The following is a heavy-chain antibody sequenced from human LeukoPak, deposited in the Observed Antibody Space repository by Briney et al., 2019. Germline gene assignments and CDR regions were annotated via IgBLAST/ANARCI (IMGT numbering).Heavy chain of an antibody. CDR3: TRMTAGHDY. CDR2: INHSGYT. CDR1: GVSFNDYY. J-gene: IGHJ4*02. D-gene: IGHD2-21*02. Sequence: SETLSLTCAVSGVSFNDYYWSWVRQTPGKGLEWIGEINHSGYTNDSPSLKSRVTLPIDTSRKQFSLNLRSVTVADTGIYYCTRMTAGHDYWGQGTLVTVSS. V-gene: IGHV4-34*01.